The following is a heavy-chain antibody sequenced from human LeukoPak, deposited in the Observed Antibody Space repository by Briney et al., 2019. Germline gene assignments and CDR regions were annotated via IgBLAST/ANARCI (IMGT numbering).Heavy chain of an antibody. CDR1: GLIFSSHA. D-gene: IGHD3-22*01. CDR3: TRDLTGHYSIDY. V-gene: IGHV3-23*01. J-gene: IGHJ4*02. CDR2: ISSRGDST. Sequence: GGSLRLSCAASGLIFSSHAMSWVRQTPEKGLEWVSAISSRGDSTYYADSVKGRFTISRDNSKNTLYLQVNSLRPDDTAVYYCTRDLTGHYSIDYWGQGTLVTVSS.